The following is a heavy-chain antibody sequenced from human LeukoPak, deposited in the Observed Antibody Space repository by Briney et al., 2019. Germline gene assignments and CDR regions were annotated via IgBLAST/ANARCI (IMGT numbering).Heavy chain of an antibody. Sequence: GGSLRLSCAASGFTFSSYEMNWVRQAPGKGLEWVSYIGSGGTTIYYADSVKGRFTISRDNAKNSLYLQMNSLRAEDTAVYYCAKDLAGSYYAGGQRYYFDYWGQGTLVTASS. D-gene: IGHD3-10*01. J-gene: IGHJ4*02. CDR1: GFTFSSYE. CDR3: AKDLAGSYYAGGQRYYFDY. V-gene: IGHV3-48*03. CDR2: IGSGGTTI.